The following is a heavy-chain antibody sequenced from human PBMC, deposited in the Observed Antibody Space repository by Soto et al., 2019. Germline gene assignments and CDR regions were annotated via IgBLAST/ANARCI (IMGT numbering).Heavy chain of an antibody. V-gene: IGHV3-7*01. J-gene: IGHJ4*02. CDR1: GFTFSSYW. Sequence: PGGSLRLSCAASGFTFSSYWMSWVRQAPGKGLEWVANIKQDGSEKYYVDSVKGRFTISRDNAKNSLNLQINSLRDEDTAVYYCARDEVRGTIAAAGTDYWGQGTLVTVSS. CDR3: ARDEVRGTIAAAGTDY. CDR2: IKQDGSEK. D-gene: IGHD6-13*01.